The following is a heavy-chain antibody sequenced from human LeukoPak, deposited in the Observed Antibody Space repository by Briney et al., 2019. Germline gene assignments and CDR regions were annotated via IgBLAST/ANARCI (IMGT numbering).Heavy chain of an antibody. CDR1: GFTFSSYS. J-gene: IGHJ4*02. Sequence: GGSLRLSCAASGFTFSSYSMNWVRQAPGKGLEWVSSISSSSYIYYADSVKGRFTISRDNAKNSLYLQMNSLRAEDTAVYYCARDPYCGGDCYSYYFDYWGQGTLVTVSS. V-gene: IGHV3-21*01. CDR2: ISSSSYI. D-gene: IGHD2-21*02. CDR3: ARDPYCGGDCYSYYFDY.